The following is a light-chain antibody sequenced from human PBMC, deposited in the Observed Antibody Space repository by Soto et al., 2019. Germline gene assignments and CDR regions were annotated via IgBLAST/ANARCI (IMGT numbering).Light chain of an antibody. CDR2: AAS. CDR1: QSISNY. J-gene: IGKJ3*01. CDR3: QQSYSTPFT. Sequence: DIQMTQSPSSLSASVGDRVTITCRASQSISNYLNWYQHKPGKAPNLLIYAASSLQSGVPSRFSGSGSGTDFTLTINSLQPADYATYYCQQSYSTPFTFGPGTKLEIK. V-gene: IGKV1-39*01.